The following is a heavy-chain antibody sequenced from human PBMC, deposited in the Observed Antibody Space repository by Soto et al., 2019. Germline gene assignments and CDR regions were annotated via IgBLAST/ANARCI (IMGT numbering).Heavy chain of an antibody. CDR1: GFTFSSYW. Sequence: EVQLVESGGGLVQPGGSLRLSCAASGFTFSSYWMHWVRQAPGKGLVWVSRINSDGSSTSYADSVKGRFTISRDNAKNTLYLQMNCLRAEDTAVYYCAVAVAGPTAIGYWGQGTLVTGSS. CDR3: AVAVAGPTAIGY. D-gene: IGHD6-19*01. J-gene: IGHJ4*02. CDR2: INSDGSST. V-gene: IGHV3-74*01.